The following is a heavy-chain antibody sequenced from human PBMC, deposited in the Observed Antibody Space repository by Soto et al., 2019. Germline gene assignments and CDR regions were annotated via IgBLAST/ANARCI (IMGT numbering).Heavy chain of an antibody. CDR3: AKDRTTVVTSYYFDY. V-gene: IGHV3-43*01. CDR2: ISWDGGST. D-gene: IGHD4-17*01. CDR1: GFTFDDYT. Sequence: EVQLVESGGVVVQPGGSLRLSCAASGFTFDDYTMHWVRQAPGKGLEWVSLISWDGGSTYYADSVKGRFTISRDNSKNSLYLQMNSLRTEDTALYYCAKDRTTVVTSYYFDYWGQGTLVTVSS. J-gene: IGHJ4*02.